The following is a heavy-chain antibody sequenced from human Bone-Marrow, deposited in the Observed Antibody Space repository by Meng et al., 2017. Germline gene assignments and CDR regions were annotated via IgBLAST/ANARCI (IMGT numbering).Heavy chain of an antibody. J-gene: IGHJ4*02. V-gene: IGHV4-59*01. D-gene: IGHD2-21*02. CDR1: GGSISTYY. CDR3: ARGPSHGGSYSDY. CDR2: INYSGRT. Sequence: QVQLQESGPGLVKPSETLSLTCTVSGGSISTYYWSWIRQFPEKGLEWIGYINYSGRTNYIPSLRSRATISVDPSKNQFSLNLRSVTAADTAVYYCARGPSHGGSYSDYWGQGTLVTVSS.